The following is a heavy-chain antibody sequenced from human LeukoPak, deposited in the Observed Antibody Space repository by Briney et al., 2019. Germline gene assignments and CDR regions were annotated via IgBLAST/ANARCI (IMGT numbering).Heavy chain of an antibody. CDR2: IYYSGST. J-gene: IGHJ3*02. CDR3: ARRYSSGWSLPFDI. CDR1: GGSISSSSYY. V-gene: IGHV4-39*01. Sequence: SETLSLTCTVSGGSISSSSYYWGWIRQPPGKGLEWIGSIYYSGSTYYNPSLKSRVTISVDTSKNQFSLKLSSVTAADTAVYYCARRYSSGWSLPFDIWGQGTMVTVSS. D-gene: IGHD6-19*01.